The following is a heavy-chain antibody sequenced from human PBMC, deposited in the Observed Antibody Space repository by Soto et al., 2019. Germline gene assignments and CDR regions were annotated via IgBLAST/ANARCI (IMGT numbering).Heavy chain of an antibody. CDR3: ARGGYYDSSGSRNYHYYGMDV. D-gene: IGHD3-22*01. CDR2: ISPYNDDT. Sequence: QAQLVQSGAEVKKPGASVKVSCKASGYSFSSYSISWVRQAPGQGLEWLGWISPYNDDTRYAQKLQGRVTMTTDTSTRTAYMALRSLKSDYTAVSFCARGGYYDSSGSRNYHYYGMDVWGQGSTVTVSS. CDR1: GYSFSSYS. V-gene: IGHV1-18*01. J-gene: IGHJ6*02.